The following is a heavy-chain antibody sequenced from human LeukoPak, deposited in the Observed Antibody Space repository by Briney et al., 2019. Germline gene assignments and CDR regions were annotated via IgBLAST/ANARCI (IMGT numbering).Heavy chain of an antibody. Sequence: ASVKVSCKVSGYTLTELSMHWVRQAPGKGLEWMGGFDPEDGETIYAQKFQGRVTMTEDTSTDTAYMELSSLRSEDTAVYYCATTYYYGSGSDAFDIWGQGTMVTVSS. D-gene: IGHD3-10*01. V-gene: IGHV1-24*01. CDR1: GYTLTELS. CDR2: FDPEDGET. CDR3: ATTYYYGSGSDAFDI. J-gene: IGHJ3*02.